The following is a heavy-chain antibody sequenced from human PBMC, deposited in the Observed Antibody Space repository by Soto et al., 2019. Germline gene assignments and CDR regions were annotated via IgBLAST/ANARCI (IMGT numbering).Heavy chain of an antibody. CDR3: ARVRGGWYDY. J-gene: IGHJ4*02. CDR1: GFTFSSYS. Sequence: EVQLVESGGGLVKPGGSLRLSCAASGFTFSSYSMNWVRQAPGKGLEWVSSISSSSSYIYYADSVKGRFTISRDNAKNGLYLQMNSLRAEDTAVYYCARVRGGWYDYWGQGTLVTVSS. D-gene: IGHD6-19*01. CDR2: ISSSSSYI. V-gene: IGHV3-21*01.